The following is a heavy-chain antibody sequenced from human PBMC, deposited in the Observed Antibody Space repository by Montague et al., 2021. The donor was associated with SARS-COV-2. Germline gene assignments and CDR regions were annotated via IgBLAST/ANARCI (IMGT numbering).Heavy chain of an antibody. CDR2: ISYDGSNK. CDR1: GFTFSDYA. J-gene: IGHJ4*02. CDR3: ARDRLKWGMITFGGNDY. Sequence: SLRLSCSASGFTFSDYAIYWVRQAPGKGLKWVALISYDGSNKYYADSVXGRFAISRDNSKNTLYLQMNSLRAEDTAVYFCARDRLKWGMITFGGNDYWGQGTLVSVSS. V-gene: IGHV3-30*09. D-gene: IGHD3-16*01.